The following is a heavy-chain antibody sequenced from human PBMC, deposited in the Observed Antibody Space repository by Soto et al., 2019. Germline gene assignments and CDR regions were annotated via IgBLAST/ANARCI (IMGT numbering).Heavy chain of an antibody. CDR2: ISAYNGNT. J-gene: IGHJ6*02. D-gene: IGHD5-18*01. V-gene: IGHV1-18*01. CDR1: GYTFTSYG. Sequence: QVQLVQSGAEVKKPGASVKVSCKASGYTFTSYGISWVRQAPGQGLEWMGWISAYNGNTNYAQKLQGRVTMNTDTSTSTAYMELSSLRSDDTAVYYCARDGVDTATGYYYGMDVWGQGTTVTVSS. CDR3: ARDGVDTATGYYYGMDV.